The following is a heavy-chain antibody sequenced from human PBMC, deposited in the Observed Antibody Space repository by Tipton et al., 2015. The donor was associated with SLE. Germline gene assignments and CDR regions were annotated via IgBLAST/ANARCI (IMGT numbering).Heavy chain of an antibody. V-gene: IGHV4-34*09. J-gene: IGHJ4*02. CDR3: ARGLGMGSSPKRGYLDY. D-gene: IGHD6-13*01. CDR1: GGSFSDYY. Sequence: TLSLTCDVYGGSFSDYYWGWIRQPPGKGLEWIGEINDSGTTHYNPSLKSRVTISVDRSKNQFSLNLSSGTAADTAVYYCARGLGMGSSPKRGYLDYWGQGTLVTVSS. CDR2: INDSGTT.